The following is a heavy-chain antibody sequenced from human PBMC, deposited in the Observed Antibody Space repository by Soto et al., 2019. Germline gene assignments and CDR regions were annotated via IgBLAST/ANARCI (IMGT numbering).Heavy chain of an antibody. CDR3: TRDPWELGDHYYYYGMDV. J-gene: IGHJ6*02. D-gene: IGHD1-26*01. Sequence: GGSLRLSCTASGFTFGDYAMSWVRQAPGKGLEWVGFIRSKAYGGTTEYAASVKGRFTISRDDSKSIAYLQMNSLKTEDTAVYYCTRDPWELGDHYYYYGMDVWGQGTTVTVSS. CDR2: IRSKAYGGTT. CDR1: GFTFGDYA. V-gene: IGHV3-49*04.